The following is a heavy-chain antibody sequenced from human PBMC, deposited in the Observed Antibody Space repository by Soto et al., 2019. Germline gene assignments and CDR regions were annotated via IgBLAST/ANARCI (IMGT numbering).Heavy chain of an antibody. Sequence: SETLSLTCAVSGGSISSGGYSWSWIRQPPGKGLEWIGYISHSGSTYYNPSLKNRVTISVDRSKNQFSLKLISVTAADTAVYYCARWFDYWGQGTLVTVSS. CDR2: ISHSGST. J-gene: IGHJ4*02. CDR3: ARWFDY. CDR1: GGSISSGGYS. V-gene: IGHV4-30-2*01.